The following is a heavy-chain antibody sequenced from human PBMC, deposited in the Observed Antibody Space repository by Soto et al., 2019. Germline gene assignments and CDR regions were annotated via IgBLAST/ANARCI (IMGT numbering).Heavy chain of an antibody. J-gene: IGHJ4*02. CDR3: ATHPGGGGY. CDR1: GFTVSNNY. Sequence: EVQLVESGGGLIQPGGSLRLSCAVSGFTVSNNYMSWVRQAPGKGLEGVSVIYSGGYTAYGDSVKGRFTISRDNSKNTILFKKKSPGPHRPAVFSVATHPGGGGYWGQGTLVTVSS. V-gene: IGHV3-53*01. CDR2: IYSGGYT. D-gene: IGHD3-10*01.